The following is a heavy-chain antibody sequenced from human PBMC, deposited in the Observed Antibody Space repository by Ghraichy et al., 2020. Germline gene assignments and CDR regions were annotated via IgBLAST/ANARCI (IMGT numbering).Heavy chain of an antibody. CDR1: GGSFSGYY. CDR2: INHSGST. D-gene: IGHD6-19*01. V-gene: IGHV4-34*01. Sequence: SETLSLTCAVYGGSFSGYYWSWIRQPPGKGLEWIGEINHSGSTNYNPSLKSRVTISVDTSKNQFSLKLSSVTAADTAVYYCAIDGDSSAIDYWGQGTLVTVSS. J-gene: IGHJ4*02. CDR3: AIDGDSSAIDY.